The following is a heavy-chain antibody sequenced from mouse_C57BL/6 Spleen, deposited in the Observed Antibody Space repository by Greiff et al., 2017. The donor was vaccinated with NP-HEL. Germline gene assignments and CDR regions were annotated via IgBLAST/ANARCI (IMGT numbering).Heavy chain of an antibody. Sequence: VQLQQSGPELVKPGASVKISCKASGYTFTDYYMNWVKQSHGKSLEWIGDINPNNGGTSYNQKFKGKAPLTVDKSSSTACMELRSLTSEDSAVYYCARGGNGSPNFDYWGQGTTLTVSS. J-gene: IGHJ2*01. V-gene: IGHV1-26*01. CDR3: ARGGNGSPNFDY. CDR2: INPNNGGT. D-gene: IGHD1-1*01. CDR1: GYTFTDYY.